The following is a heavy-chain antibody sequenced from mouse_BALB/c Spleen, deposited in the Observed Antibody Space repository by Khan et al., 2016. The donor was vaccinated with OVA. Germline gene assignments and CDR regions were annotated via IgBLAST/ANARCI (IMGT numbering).Heavy chain of an antibody. V-gene: IGHV9-3-1*01. Sequence: QIQLVQSGPELKKPGETVKISCKASGFTFTNYGMNWVKQAPGKDLKWMGWINTYTGEPTYADDFKGRFAFSLDTSASTAYLQINNLKNEDTATSFRARKSYSYDRHFDVWGAETTVTVAS. CDR1: GFTFTNYG. CDR3: ARKSYSYDRHFDV. D-gene: IGHD2-12*01. J-gene: IGHJ1*01. CDR2: INTYTGEP.